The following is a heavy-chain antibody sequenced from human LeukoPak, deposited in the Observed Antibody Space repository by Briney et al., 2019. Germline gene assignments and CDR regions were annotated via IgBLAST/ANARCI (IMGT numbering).Heavy chain of an antibody. J-gene: IGHJ4*02. CDR1: GFTFSSYA. D-gene: IGHD3-22*01. Sequence: PSGSLRLSCAASGFTFSSYAMSWVRQAPGKGLEWVSAISGSGGSTYYADSVKGRFTISRDNSKNTLYLQMNSLRAEDTAVYYCASDSRLRPYVVYWGQGTLVSVSS. CDR2: ISGSGGST. CDR3: ASDSRLRPYVVY. V-gene: IGHV3-23*01.